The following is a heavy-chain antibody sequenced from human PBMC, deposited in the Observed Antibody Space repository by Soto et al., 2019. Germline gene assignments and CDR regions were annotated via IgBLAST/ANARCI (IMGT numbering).Heavy chain of an antibody. CDR1: GFTFTSSA. Sequence: ASVKVSCKASGFTFTSSAVQWVRQARGQRLEWIGWIVVGSGNTNYAQKFQERVTITRDMSTSTAYMELSSLRSEDTAVYYCAASGGRTYSYDPSGYRDAFDIWGQGTMATVSS. CDR2: IVVGSGNT. J-gene: IGHJ3*02. CDR3: AASGGRTYSYDPSGYRDAFDI. D-gene: IGHD3-22*01. V-gene: IGHV1-58*01.